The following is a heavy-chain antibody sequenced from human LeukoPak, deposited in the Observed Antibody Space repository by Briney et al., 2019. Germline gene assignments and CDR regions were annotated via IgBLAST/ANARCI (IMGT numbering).Heavy chain of an antibody. CDR1: GYTFHSYW. CDR3: ARRLSGYYADY. Sequence: GESLKISCKGSGYTFHSYWIAWVRQMPGKGLEWMGIIYPGDSDTRYSPSFQGQITISADKSISTAYLQWSSLKASDTAMYYCARRLSGYYADYWGQGTLVTVSS. V-gene: IGHV5-51*01. J-gene: IGHJ4*02. CDR2: IYPGDSDT. D-gene: IGHD3-22*01.